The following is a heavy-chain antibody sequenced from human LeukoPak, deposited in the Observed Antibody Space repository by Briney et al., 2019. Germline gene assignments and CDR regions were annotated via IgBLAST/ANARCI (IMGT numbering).Heavy chain of an antibody. D-gene: IGHD6-13*01. CDR3: ARGGVYSSSWYRWFDP. Sequence: ASVKVSCKVSGYTLTELSMHWVRQAPGKGLEWMGGFDPEDGETIYAQRFQGRVTMTEDTSTDTAYMELSSLRSEDTAVYYCARGGVYSSSWYRWFDPWGQGTLVTVSS. J-gene: IGHJ5*02. V-gene: IGHV1-24*01. CDR1: GYTLTELS. CDR2: FDPEDGET.